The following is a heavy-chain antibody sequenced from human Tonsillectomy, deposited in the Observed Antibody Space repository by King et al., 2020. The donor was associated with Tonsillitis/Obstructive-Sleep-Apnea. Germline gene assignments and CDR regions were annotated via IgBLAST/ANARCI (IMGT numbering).Heavy chain of an antibody. J-gene: IGHJ4*02. D-gene: IGHD6-19*01. Sequence: VQLVESGGGLIQPGGSLRLSCAASGFTVSSNYMSWVRQAPGKGLEWVSVIYSGDSTFYADSVKGRFTISRDNSKNTLYLQMNSLRVEDTAVYYCAGSSIAVAGTVVFDSWGQGTLVTVSS. CDR2: IYSGDST. CDR3: AGSSIAVAGTVVFDS. V-gene: IGHV3-53*01. CDR1: GFTVSSNY.